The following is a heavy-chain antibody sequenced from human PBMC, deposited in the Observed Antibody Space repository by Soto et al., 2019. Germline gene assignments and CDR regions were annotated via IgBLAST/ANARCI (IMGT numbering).Heavy chain of an antibody. CDR1: GFTVSNTY. CDR2: IYNDGST. Sequence: SLRLSCAASGFTVSNTYMSWVRQAPGKGLEWVSVIYNDGSTYYADSVKGRFTISRDSSKNTLYLQMNSLRAEDTAVYYCARDFCDSSGWYCAFDIWGQGTMVTVSS. J-gene: IGHJ3*02. V-gene: IGHV3-53*01. D-gene: IGHD6-19*01. CDR3: ARDFCDSSGWYCAFDI.